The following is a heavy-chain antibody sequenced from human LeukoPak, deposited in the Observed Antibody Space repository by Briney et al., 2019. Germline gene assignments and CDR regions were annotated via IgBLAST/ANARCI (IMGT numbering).Heavy chain of an antibody. CDR1: GGSISSSSYY. D-gene: IGHD5-18*01. CDR3: VRVYIYGRSYFDY. J-gene: IGHJ4*02. Sequence: SETLSLTCTVSGGSISSSSYYWGWIRQPPGKGLEWIGSIYFSGSTYYNPSLKSRVTISVDTSKNQFSLHLTSVTAADTAVYYCVRVYIYGRSYFDYWGQGTLVTVSS. V-gene: IGHV4-39*07. CDR2: IYFSGST.